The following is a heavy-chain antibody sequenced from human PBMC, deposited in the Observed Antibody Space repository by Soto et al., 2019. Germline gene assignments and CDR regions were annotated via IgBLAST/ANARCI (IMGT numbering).Heavy chain of an antibody. J-gene: IGHJ4*02. V-gene: IGHV4-31*03. D-gene: IGHD1-1*01. Sequence: SETLSLTCSVTGGSISTVGHYWTWIRQPPGKGLEWIGSIYHTGSTYYSKSLRSRLTMSVDTSKSQFSLRLSSVTAADTAVYYCARATGTLRSRNCDYWGQGSLVTVSS. CDR1: GGSISTVGHY. CDR3: ARATGTLRSRNCDY. CDR2: IYHTGST.